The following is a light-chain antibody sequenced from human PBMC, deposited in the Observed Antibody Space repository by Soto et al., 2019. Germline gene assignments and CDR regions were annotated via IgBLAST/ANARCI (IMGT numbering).Light chain of an antibody. Sequence: EIVMTQSPATLSVSPGERATLSCRASQTVSSNYLAWYQQKPGQAPRFLIYGASSRATGIPDRFSGGGSGTDFTLTISRLETEDFAVYYCQQFSSYPLTFGGGTKVDIK. J-gene: IGKJ4*01. CDR3: QQFSSYPLT. CDR1: QTVSSNY. V-gene: IGKV3-20*01. CDR2: GAS.